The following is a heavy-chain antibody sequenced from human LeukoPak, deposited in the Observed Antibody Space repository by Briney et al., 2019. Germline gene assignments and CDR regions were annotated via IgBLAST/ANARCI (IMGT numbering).Heavy chain of an antibody. Sequence: GGSLRLSCAASGFTFSSYAMSWVRQAPGKGLEWVSAISGSGGRTYYADSVKGRFTISRDNSKNTLYLQMNSLRAEDTAVYYCAKDYLRGYSYGYRYDYWGQGTLVTVSS. V-gene: IGHV3-23*01. CDR3: AKDYLRGYSYGYRYDY. CDR2: ISGSGGRT. CDR1: GFTFSSYA. D-gene: IGHD5-18*01. J-gene: IGHJ4*02.